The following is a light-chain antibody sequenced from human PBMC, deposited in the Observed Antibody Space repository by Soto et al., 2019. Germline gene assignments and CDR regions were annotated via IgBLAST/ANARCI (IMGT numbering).Light chain of an antibody. CDR2: ENN. CDR3: GTWDSCLSGGV. CDR1: SSNIGNKY. Sequence: QSVLTQPPSVSAALGQKVTISCSGSSSNIGNKYVSWYQQLPGTAPKLLIYENNKRPSGIPDRFSGSKSGTSATLDITGLQTGDEADYYCGTWDSCLSGGVFGGGTKLTVL. J-gene: IGLJ2*01. V-gene: IGLV1-51*02.